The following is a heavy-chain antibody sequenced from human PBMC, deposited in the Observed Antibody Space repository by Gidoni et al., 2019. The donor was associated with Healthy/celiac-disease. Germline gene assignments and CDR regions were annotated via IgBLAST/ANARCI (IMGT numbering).Heavy chain of an antibody. CDR3: ARDGSSGWYFDY. Sequence: QVQLQESGPGLVKPSETLSLTCTVSGVSISSYYWSWIRQPPGKGLEWIGYIYYSGSTNYNPSLKSRVTISVDTSKNQFSLKLSSVTAADTAVYYCARDGSSGWYFDYWGQGTLVTVSS. J-gene: IGHJ4*02. V-gene: IGHV4-59*01. D-gene: IGHD6-19*01. CDR1: GVSISSYY. CDR2: IYYSGST.